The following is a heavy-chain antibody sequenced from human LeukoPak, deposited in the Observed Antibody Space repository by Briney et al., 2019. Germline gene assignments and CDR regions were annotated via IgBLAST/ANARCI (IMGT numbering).Heavy chain of an antibody. CDR1: GFTFSSYG. Sequence: QPGGSLRLSCAASGFTFSSYGMHWVRQAPCKGLEWVAFIRYDGSNKYYADSVKGRFTISRDNSKNTLYLQMNSLRAEDTAVYYFAKPYDFWSGYHTFDYWGQGTLVTVSS. CDR3: AKPYDFWSGYHTFDY. J-gene: IGHJ4*02. V-gene: IGHV3-30*02. D-gene: IGHD3-3*01. CDR2: IRYDGSNK.